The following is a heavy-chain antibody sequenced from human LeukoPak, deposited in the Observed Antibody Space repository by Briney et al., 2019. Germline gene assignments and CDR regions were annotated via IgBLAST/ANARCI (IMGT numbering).Heavy chain of an antibody. CDR2: IYYSGST. CDR3: AGRTAGYGLKRLFDY. Sequence: PSETLSLTCAVYGGSFSGYYWSWIRQPPGKGLEWIGSIYYSGSTYYNPSLKSRVTISVDTSKNQFSLKLSSVTAADTAVYYCAGRTAGYGLKRLFDYWGQGTLVTVSS. CDR1: GGSFSGYY. D-gene: IGHD5-18*01. V-gene: IGHV4-34*01. J-gene: IGHJ4*02.